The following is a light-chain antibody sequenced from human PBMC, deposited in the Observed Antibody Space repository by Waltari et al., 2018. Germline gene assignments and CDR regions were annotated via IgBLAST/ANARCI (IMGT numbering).Light chain of an antibody. V-gene: IGKV3-15*01. CDR2: DVS. J-gene: IGKJ2*01. CDR3: QQYNTWPGT. Sequence: GATAALPGRASERVRGRLDWYQQRPGHTPRLVKYDVSMRANGIPARFSGSGSGTEFTLTISSLQSEDFAVYYCQQYNTWPGTFRQGTKLEIK. CDR1: ERVRGR.